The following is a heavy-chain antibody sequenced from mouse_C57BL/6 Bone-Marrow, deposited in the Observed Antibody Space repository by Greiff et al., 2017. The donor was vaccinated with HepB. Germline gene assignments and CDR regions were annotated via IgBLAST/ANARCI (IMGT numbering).Heavy chain of an antibody. J-gene: IGHJ2*01. CDR3: ARRYYGSSYGY. V-gene: IGHV5-6*01. CDR1: GFTFSSYG. D-gene: IGHD1-1*01. Sequence: EVQGVESGGDLVKPGGSLKLSCAASGFTFSSYGMSWVRQTPDKRLEWVATISSGGSYTYYPDSVKGRFTISRDNAKNTLYLQMSSLKSEDTAMYYCARRYYGSSYGYWGQGTTLTVSS. CDR2: ISSGGSYT.